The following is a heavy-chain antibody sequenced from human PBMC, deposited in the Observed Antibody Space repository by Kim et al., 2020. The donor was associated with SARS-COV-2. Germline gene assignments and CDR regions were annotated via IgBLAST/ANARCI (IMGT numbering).Heavy chain of an antibody. CDR2: IIPIFGTA. CDR1: GGTFSSYA. CDR3: ARVMNTDTAGYYGMDV. Sequence: SVKVSCKASGGTFSSYAISWVRQAPGQGLEWMGGIIPIFGTANYAQKFQGRVTITADKSTSTAYMELSSLRSEDTAVYYCARVMNTDTAGYYGMDVWGQGTTVTVSS. J-gene: IGHJ6*02. V-gene: IGHV1-69*06. D-gene: IGHD3-16*01.